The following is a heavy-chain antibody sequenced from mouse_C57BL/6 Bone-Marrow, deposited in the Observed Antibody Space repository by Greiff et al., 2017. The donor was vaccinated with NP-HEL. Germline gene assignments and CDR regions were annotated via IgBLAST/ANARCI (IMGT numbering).Heavy chain of an antibody. CDR2: IYPVGGVT. CDR3: ARGDYGSSRFGYAMDY. D-gene: IGHD1-1*01. CDR1: GCAVSSDW. J-gene: IGHJ4*01. Sequence: QVHVKQSGAELVKPGVVGKIDGKVVGCAVSSDWSNWVRVVPGKGLEWIGQIYPVGGVTKYNGKFKGKATLTADKSTSTAYMQVSSLTSEDSAVYFCARGDYGSSRFGYAMDYWGQGTSVTVSS. V-gene: IGHV1-80*01.